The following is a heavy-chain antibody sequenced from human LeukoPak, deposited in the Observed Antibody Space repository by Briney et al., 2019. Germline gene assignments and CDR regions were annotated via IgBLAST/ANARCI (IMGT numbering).Heavy chain of an antibody. D-gene: IGHD3-10*01. CDR1: GGSFNGYY. J-gene: IGHJ5*02. CDR3: ARSVLRYYGSGKNWFDP. V-gene: IGHV4-34*01. Sequence: SETLSLTCAVYGGSFNGYYWSWIRQPPGKGLEWIGEINHSGSTNYNPSLKSRVTISVDTSKNQFSLKLSSVTAADTAVYYCARSVLRYYGSGKNWFDPWGQGTLVTVSS. CDR2: INHSGST.